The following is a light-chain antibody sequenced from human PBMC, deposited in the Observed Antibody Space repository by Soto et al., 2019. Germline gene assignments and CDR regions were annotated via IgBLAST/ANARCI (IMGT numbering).Light chain of an antibody. Sequence: DIQMTQSPSTLSASVGDRVTITCRASQSISDSLAWYQQKPGKAPKLLIYQASSIKSGVPSRFSGSGSGTEFTLTISSLQPDDFATYYCQQYNGYWTFGQGTKVEIK. V-gene: IGKV1-5*03. J-gene: IGKJ1*01. CDR2: QAS. CDR3: QQYNGYWT. CDR1: QSISDS.